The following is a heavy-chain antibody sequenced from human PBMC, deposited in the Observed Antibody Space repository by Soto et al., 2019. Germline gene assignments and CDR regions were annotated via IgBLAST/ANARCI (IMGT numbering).Heavy chain of an antibody. CDR1: GGSISSNY. V-gene: IGHV4-59*01. CDR2: VYNSGST. CDR3: ARYRLDAVAGYTLDN. D-gene: IGHD6-13*01. J-gene: IGHJ4*02. Sequence: PSETLSLTCTVSGGSISSNYWTWIRQPPGKGLEWIGYVYNSGSTNYNPSLKSRVTISEDTSKSQFSLTVNSMTAADTAVSYCARYRLDAVAGYTLDNWGQGMLVTVSS.